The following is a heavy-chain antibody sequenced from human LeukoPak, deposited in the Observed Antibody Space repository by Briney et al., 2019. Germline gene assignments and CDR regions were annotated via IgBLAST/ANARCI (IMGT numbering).Heavy chain of an antibody. J-gene: IGHJ6*02. CDR1: GFTVSNNY. V-gene: IGHV3-66*01. CDR3: SRTYGDYDYYYGLGV. CDR2: INSDGNT. Sequence: GGSLRLSCAASGFTVSNNYMAWVRQAPGMGLEWVSVINSDGNTYYADSVKGRFTISRDNSKNTLFLQMNSLRAEDTAVYFCSRTYGDYDYYYGLGVWGQGTTVTVSS. D-gene: IGHD4-17*01.